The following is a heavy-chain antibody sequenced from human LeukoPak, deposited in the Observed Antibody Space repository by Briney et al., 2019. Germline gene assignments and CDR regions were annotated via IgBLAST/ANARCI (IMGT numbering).Heavy chain of an antibody. CDR2: TSGRGGST. Sequence: GGSLRLSCVASGFTFSNYAMSWVRQAPGKGLEWVSATSGRGGSTYYADSVKCRFTISRDNSKNMLYLQMNSLRTEDTAVYYCATLRSDSSGWYYFDYWGQGTLVTVSS. J-gene: IGHJ4*02. CDR1: GFTFSNYA. D-gene: IGHD6-19*01. CDR3: ATLRSDSSGWYYFDY. V-gene: IGHV3-23*01.